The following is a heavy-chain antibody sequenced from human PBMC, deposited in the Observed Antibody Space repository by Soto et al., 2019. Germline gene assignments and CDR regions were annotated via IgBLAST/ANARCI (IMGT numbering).Heavy chain of an antibody. D-gene: IGHD3-16*02. CDR1: GFTFSSYA. CDR3: AKVTDEGLGELSSLYYFDY. J-gene: IGHJ4*02. Sequence: PGGSLRLSCAASGFTFSSYAMSWVRQAPGKGLEWVSAISGSGGSTYYADSVKGRFTISRDNSKNTLYLQMNSLRAEDTAVYYYAKVTDEGLGELSSLYYFDYWGQGTLVTVSS. CDR2: ISGSGGST. V-gene: IGHV3-23*01.